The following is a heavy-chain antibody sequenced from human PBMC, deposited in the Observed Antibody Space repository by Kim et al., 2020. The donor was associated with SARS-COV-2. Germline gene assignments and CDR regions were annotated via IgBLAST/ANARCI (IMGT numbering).Heavy chain of an antibody. CDR3: ARDASNDYSNQLYYYYGMDV. CDR2: ISYDGINK. J-gene: IGHJ6*02. V-gene: IGHV3-30-3*01. Sequence: GGSLRLSCAASGFTFSSYSLPWFRPSPFPFLDWVAVISYDGINKYYADSVKGRFTISRDNSKNTLYLQMNSLRAEDTAVYYCARDASNDYSNQLYYYYGMDVWGQGTTVTVSS. CDR1: GFTFSSYS. D-gene: IGHD4-4*01.